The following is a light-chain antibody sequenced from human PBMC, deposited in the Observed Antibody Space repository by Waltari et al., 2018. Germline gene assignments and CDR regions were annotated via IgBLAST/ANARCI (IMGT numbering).Light chain of an antibody. CDR1: SSGTGGSDH. CDR2: DVS. J-gene: IGLJ3*02. CDR3: CSYAGSYTWV. V-gene: IGLV2-11*01. Sequence: QSALTQPRSVSGSPGQSVTISCTGASSGTGGSDHVSWYQPHPGKPPKLMIYDVSKRPSGVSERFSGSKSGNTASLTISGLQAEDETDYYCCSYAGSYTWVFGGGTKLTVL.